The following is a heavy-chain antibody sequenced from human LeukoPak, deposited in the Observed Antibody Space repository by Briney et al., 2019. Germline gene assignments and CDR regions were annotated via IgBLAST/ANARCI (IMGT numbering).Heavy chain of an antibody. V-gene: IGHV4-34*01. CDR3: ARRRGYSYDY. Sequence: SETLSLTCAVYGGSFSGYYWSWIRQPPGKGLEWIGEINHSGSTNYNPSLKSRVTISVDTSENQFSLKLSSVTAADTAVYYCARRRGYSYDYWGQGTLVTVSS. CDR1: GGSFSGYY. D-gene: IGHD5-18*01. J-gene: IGHJ4*02. CDR2: INHSGST.